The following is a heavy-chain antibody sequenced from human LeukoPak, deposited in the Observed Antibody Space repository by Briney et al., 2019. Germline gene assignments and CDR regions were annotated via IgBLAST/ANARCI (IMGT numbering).Heavy chain of an antibody. CDR2: ISYSGSTT. CDR1: GFTFTNFE. Sequence: GGSLRLSCAASGFTFTNFEMNWVRQAPGKGLEWVSYISYSGSTTSYADSVKGRFTISRDNAKNSLYLQMNSLRAEDTAVYYCARAGPPAFDPWGQGTLVTVSS. J-gene: IGHJ5*02. CDR3: ARAGPPAFDP. V-gene: IGHV3-48*03.